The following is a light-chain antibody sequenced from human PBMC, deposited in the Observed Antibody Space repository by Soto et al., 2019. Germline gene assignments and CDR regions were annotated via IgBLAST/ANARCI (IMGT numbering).Light chain of an antibody. J-gene: IGKJ5*01. CDR3: QHCDSLPLT. Sequence: EIHMTQSPSSLSASVGDRVTISCQASQDISNSLNWYQQKPGKAPKLLIYDASNLETGVPSRFSGSGSGTDFTFTISSLQPEDIATYYCQHCDSLPLTFGQGTRLEIK. CDR1: QDISNS. V-gene: IGKV1-33*01. CDR2: DAS.